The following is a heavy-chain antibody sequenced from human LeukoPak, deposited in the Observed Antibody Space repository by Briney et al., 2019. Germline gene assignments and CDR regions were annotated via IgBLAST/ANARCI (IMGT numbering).Heavy chain of an antibody. CDR3: ARGRPSLYYYDSSGYYSDY. D-gene: IGHD3-22*01. Sequence: SSVKVSCKASGGTFSSYAISWVRQAPGQGLEWMGGIIPIFGTANYAQKFQGRVTITADKSTSTAYMELSSLRSEDTAVYYCARGRPSLYYYDSSGYYSDYWGQGTLVTVSS. CDR2: IIPIFGTA. V-gene: IGHV1-69*06. J-gene: IGHJ4*02. CDR1: GGTFSSYA.